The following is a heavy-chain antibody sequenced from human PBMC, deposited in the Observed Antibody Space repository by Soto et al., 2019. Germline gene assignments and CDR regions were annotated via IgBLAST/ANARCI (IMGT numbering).Heavy chain of an antibody. J-gene: IGHJ6*02. CDR3: ARAHYGDYGYGMDV. V-gene: IGHV4-30-2*01. CDR2: IQHGASP. Sequence: QLQLQESGSGLLKPSHTLSLTCAVSGGSISSGGYSWSWIRQPPGKVQEWFGYIQHGASPYYNPSLKSRVSISVDRSTNQYSLQLTSVPAAATAVYYCARAHYGDYGYGMDVWRQGTTVTVSS. D-gene: IGHD4-17*01. CDR1: GGSISSGGYS.